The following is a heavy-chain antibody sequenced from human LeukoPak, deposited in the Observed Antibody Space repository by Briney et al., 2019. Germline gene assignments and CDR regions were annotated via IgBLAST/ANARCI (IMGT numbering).Heavy chain of an antibody. CDR1: GYSISRGYY. J-gene: IGHJ4*02. CDR3: AREVFRASPFDC. V-gene: IGHV4-38-2*02. CDR2: IDRSGST. Sequence: SETLSLTCAVFGYSISRGYYWGWIRQPPGKGLEWIGSIDRSGSTYYNPSLKSRVTILVDTSKNQFSLKLNSVTAADTAVYYCAREVFRASPFDCWGQGTLVTVSS. D-gene: IGHD1-14*01.